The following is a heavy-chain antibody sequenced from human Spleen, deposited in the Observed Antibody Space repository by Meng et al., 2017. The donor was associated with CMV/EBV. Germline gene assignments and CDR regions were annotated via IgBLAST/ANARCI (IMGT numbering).Heavy chain of an antibody. CDR1: GGSVSSGSYY. CDR3: ARGGDYYDNSGYYRRTPLDY. Sequence: SETLSLTCTVAGGSVSSGSYYWSWIRQPPGKGLEWIGYIYYSGSTNYNPSLKSRVTISVDTSKNQFSLKLSSVTAADTALYYCARGGDYYDNSGYYRRTPLDYWGQGTLVTVSS. V-gene: IGHV4-61*01. CDR2: IYYSGST. D-gene: IGHD3-22*01. J-gene: IGHJ4*02.